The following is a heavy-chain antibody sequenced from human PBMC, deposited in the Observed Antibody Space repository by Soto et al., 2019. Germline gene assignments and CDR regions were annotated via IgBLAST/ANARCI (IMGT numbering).Heavy chain of an antibody. Sequence: QVQLVESGGGMVQPGRSLRLSCAASGFTFSSYAMHWVRQAPGKGLEWVAIIWYDGSKKYYADSVKDRFTISRDNSKKXLXLAXNSLRVEDTAEYYCARDRGSGYSYGTYYYYYGMDVWGQGTTVTVSS. CDR1: GFTFSSYA. CDR3: ARDRGSGYSYGTYYYYYGMDV. J-gene: IGHJ6*02. V-gene: IGHV3-33*01. D-gene: IGHD5-18*01. CDR2: IWYDGSKK.